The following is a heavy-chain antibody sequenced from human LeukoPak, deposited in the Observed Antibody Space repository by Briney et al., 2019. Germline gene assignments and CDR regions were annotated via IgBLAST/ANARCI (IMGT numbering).Heavy chain of an antibody. J-gene: IGHJ4*02. V-gene: IGHV4-59*08. CDR1: GGSISSYY. Sequence: PSETLSLTCTVSGGSISSYYWSWIRQPPGKGLAWIGYIYYSGSTNYNPSLKSRVTISVDTSKNQFSLKLSSVTAADTAVYYCARHGDYDFWSGSNDYWGQGTLVTVSS. CDR2: IYYSGST. CDR3: ARHGDYDFWSGSNDY. D-gene: IGHD3-3*01.